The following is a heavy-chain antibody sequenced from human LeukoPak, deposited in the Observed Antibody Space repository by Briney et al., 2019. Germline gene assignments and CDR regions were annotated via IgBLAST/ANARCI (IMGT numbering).Heavy chain of an antibody. CDR2: IIPIFGTA. CDR3: ARDKEQLWSEYYFDY. D-gene: IGHD5-18*01. CDR1: GGTFSSYA. Sequence: GASVKVSCKASGGTFSSYAISWVRQAPGQGLEWMGGIIPIFGTANYAQKFQGRVTITADESTSTAYMELSSLRSEDTAVYYCARDKEQLWSEYYFDYWGQGTLVTVSS. V-gene: IGHV1-69*13. J-gene: IGHJ4*02.